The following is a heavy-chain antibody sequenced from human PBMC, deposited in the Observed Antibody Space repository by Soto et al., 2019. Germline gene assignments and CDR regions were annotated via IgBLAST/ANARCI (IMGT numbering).Heavy chain of an antibody. J-gene: IGHJ5*02. V-gene: IGHV1-18*01. CDR1: GYTFTSYG. D-gene: IGHD1-7*01. Sequence: ASVKVSCQASGYTFTSYGISWVRQAPGQGLEWMGWISAYNGNTNYAQKLQGRVTMTTDTSTSTAYMELRSPRSDDTAVYYCARDLLNNWNYGRSDWFDPWGQGTLVTVSS. CDR3: ARDLLNNWNYGRSDWFDP. CDR2: ISAYNGNT.